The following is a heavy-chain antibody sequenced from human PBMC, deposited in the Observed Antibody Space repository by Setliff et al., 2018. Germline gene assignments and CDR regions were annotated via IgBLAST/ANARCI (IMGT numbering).Heavy chain of an antibody. D-gene: IGHD6-19*01. Sequence: ASVKVSCKASGYTFNTYEINWVRQAPGQGLEVMRWVTPNGGSAVYSQKFQGRVTMTASTPLSTAYMELTGLTSEDTAVYFCARGRGFSGLESTVDFFEYWGPGTLVTVSS. V-gene: IGHV1-8*01. CDR1: GYTFNTYE. CDR2: VTPNGGSA. J-gene: IGHJ4*02. CDR3: ARGRGFSGLESTVDFFEY.